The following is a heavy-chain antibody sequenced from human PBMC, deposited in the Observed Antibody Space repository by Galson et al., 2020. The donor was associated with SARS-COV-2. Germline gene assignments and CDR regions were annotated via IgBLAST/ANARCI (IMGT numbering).Heavy chain of an antibody. CDR3: ARDLSYYGSGREDAFDI. J-gene: IGHJ3*02. D-gene: IGHD3-10*01. Sequence: ASVKVSCKASGYTFTSYGISWVRQAPGQGLEWMGWISAYNGNTNYAQKLQGRVTMTTDTYTSTAYMELRSRRSDDTAVYYCARDLSYYGSGREDAFDIWGQGTMVTVSS. V-gene: IGHV1-18*01. CDR1: GYTFTSYG. CDR2: ISAYNGNT.